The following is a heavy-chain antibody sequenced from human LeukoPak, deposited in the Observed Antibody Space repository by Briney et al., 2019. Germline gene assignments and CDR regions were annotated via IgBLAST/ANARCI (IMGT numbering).Heavy chain of an antibody. CDR3: ARDGHYYDSSGHPDDY. CDR2: ISSSGSTI. Sequence: GGSLRLSCAASGFTFSDYYMSWIRQAPGKGLEWVSYISSSGSTIYYADSVKGRFTISRDNAKNSLYLQMNSLRAEDTAVYYCARDGHYYDSSGHPDDYWGQGTLVTVSS. J-gene: IGHJ4*02. CDR1: GFTFSDYY. D-gene: IGHD3-22*01. V-gene: IGHV3-11*01.